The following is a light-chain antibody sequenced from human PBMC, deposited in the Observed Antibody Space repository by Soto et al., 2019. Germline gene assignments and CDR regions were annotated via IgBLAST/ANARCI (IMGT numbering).Light chain of an antibody. CDR3: QQHGSSPPWT. V-gene: IGKV3-15*01. J-gene: IGKJ1*01. CDR1: QSAISN. CDR2: GVS. Sequence: EILMTQAPATLSVSPGVGVTGSCSTSQSAISNLAWYQQKPGQAPRLLIYGVSTRATGIPARFSGSGSGTEFTLTISRLEPEDFAVDYCQQHGSSPPWTCGQGTKVDIK.